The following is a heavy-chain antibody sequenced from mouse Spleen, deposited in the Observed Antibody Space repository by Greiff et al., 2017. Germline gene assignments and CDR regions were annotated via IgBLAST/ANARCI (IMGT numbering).Heavy chain of an antibody. D-gene: IGHD2-4*01. J-gene: IGHJ1*01. CDR1: GFTFTDYY. V-gene: IGHV7-3*02. CDR3: ARDDYDWYFDV. CDR2: IRNKANGYTT. Sequence: EVKVEESGGGLVQPGGSLRLSCATSGFTFTDYYMSWVRQPPGKALEWLGFIRNKANGYTTEYSASVKGRFTISRDNSQSILYLQMNTLRAEDSATYYCARDDYDWYFDVWGAGTTVTVSS.